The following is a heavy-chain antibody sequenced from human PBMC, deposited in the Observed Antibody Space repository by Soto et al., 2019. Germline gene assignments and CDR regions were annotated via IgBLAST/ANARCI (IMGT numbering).Heavy chain of an antibody. CDR1: GFTFSSYG. CDR2: IWYDGSNK. V-gene: IGHV3-33*01. J-gene: IGHJ6*02. Sequence: GGSLRLSCAASGFTFSSYGMPWVRQAPGKGLEWVAVIWYDGSNKYYADSVKGRFTISRENYKNTLYLQMNSLRAEDTAVYYCARDASTVTTLYYYYGMDVWGQGTTVTVSS. CDR3: ARDASTVTTLYYYYGMDV. D-gene: IGHD4-17*01.